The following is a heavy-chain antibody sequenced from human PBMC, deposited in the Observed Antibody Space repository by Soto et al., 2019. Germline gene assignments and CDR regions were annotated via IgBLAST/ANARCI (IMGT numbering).Heavy chain of an antibody. CDR2: ISSSSSTI. Sequence: PGGSLRLSCAASGFTFSSYSMNWVRQAPGKGLEWVSYISSSSSTIYYADSVKGRFTISRDNAKNSLYLQMNSLRAEDTAVYYCARDSAEYSSSSGDFQHWGQGTLVTVSS. D-gene: IGHD6-6*01. V-gene: IGHV3-48*01. CDR1: GFTFSSYS. J-gene: IGHJ1*01. CDR3: ARDSAEYSSSSGDFQH.